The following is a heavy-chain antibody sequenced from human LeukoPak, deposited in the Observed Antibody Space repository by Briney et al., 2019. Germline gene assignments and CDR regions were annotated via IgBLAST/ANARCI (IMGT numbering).Heavy chain of an antibody. Sequence: SETLSLTCTVSGGSISSGDYYWSWIRQPPGKGLEWIGYIYYSGSTYYNPSLKSRVTISVDTSKNQFSLKLSSVTAADTAVYYCARTYDFWSGYPRYFDYWGQGTLVTVPS. CDR1: GGSISSGDYY. CDR3: ARTYDFWSGYPRYFDY. V-gene: IGHV4-30-4*08. CDR2: IYYSGST. J-gene: IGHJ4*02. D-gene: IGHD3-3*01.